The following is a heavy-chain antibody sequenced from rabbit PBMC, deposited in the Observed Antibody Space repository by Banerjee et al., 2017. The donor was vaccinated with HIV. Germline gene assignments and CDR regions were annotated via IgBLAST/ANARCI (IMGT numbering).Heavy chain of an antibody. D-gene: IGHD1-1*01. CDR3: ATWAYSGSGGWL. CDR2: INTGSGGT. Sequence: QQQLEESGGGLVKPGGTLTLTCKASGFDFSSYGVSWVRQAPGKGLEWIAYINTGSGGTAYASWAVGRFTISSPTVTLQMTSLTAADTATYFCATWAYSGSGGWLWGPGTLVTVS. J-gene: IGHJ4*01. CDR1: GFDFSSYG. V-gene: IGHV1S45*01.